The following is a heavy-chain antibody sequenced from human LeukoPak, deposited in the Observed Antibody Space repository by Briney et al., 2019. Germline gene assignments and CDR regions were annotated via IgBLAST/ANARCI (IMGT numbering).Heavy chain of an antibody. D-gene: IGHD3-22*01. CDR3: ARELRGDYYDSSGYYPA. Sequence: GGSLRLSCAASGFTFSSYSMNWVRQAPGKGLEWVSYISNSGSTIYYTDSVKGRFTISRDNAKNSLYLQMNSLRAEDTAVYHCARELRGDYYDSSGYYPAWGQGTMVTVSS. V-gene: IGHV3-48*04. J-gene: IGHJ3*01. CDR2: ISNSGSTI. CDR1: GFTFSSYS.